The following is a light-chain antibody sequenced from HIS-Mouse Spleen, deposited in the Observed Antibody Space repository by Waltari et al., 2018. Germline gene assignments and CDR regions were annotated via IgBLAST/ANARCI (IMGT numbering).Light chain of an antibody. CDR3: SSYTSSSTWV. V-gene: IGLV2-14*01. CDR2: EVS. J-gene: IGLJ3*02. CDR1: SSDVGGYNY. Sequence: QSALTQPASVSGSPGQSITISCTGTSSDVGGYNYVPWYQRTPGKAPKLMIYEVSNRPSGVSHRFSGSKSGTTASLTISGLQAEDEADYYCSSYTSSSTWVFGGGTKLTVL.